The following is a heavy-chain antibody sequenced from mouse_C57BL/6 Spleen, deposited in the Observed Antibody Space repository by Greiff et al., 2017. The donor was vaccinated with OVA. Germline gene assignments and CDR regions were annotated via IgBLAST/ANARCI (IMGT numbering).Heavy chain of an antibody. D-gene: IGHD2-5*01. Sequence: EVQVVESGGGLVKPGGSLKLSCAASGFTFSSYTMSWVRQTPEKRLEWVATISGGGGNTYYPDSVKGRFTISRDNAKNTLYLQMSSLRSEDTALYYCARQQSNSYFDYWGQGTTLTVSS. CDR2: ISGGGGNT. V-gene: IGHV5-9*01. CDR3: ARQQSNSYFDY. J-gene: IGHJ2*01. CDR1: GFTFSSYT.